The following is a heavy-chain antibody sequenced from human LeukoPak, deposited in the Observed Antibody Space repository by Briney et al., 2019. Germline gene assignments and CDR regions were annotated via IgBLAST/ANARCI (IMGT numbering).Heavy chain of an antibody. Sequence: SETLSLSCAVSGPSTTSVYYWAWIRQPPGKGLEWVGSLFQSGNTYYKPSLKSRVSLSMDMSKNHFSLRLTSVTAADTAIYYCASGNYDDYFDHWGQGTLVTVSP. V-gene: IGHV4-38-2*01. CDR2: LFQSGNT. J-gene: IGHJ4*02. CDR3: ASGNYDDYFDH. CDR1: GPSTTSVYY. D-gene: IGHD3-3*01.